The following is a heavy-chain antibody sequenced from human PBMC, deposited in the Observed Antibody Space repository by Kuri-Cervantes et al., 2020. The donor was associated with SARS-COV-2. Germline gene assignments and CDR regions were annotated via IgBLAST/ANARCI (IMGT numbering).Heavy chain of an antibody. J-gene: IGHJ6*03. CDR3: ARVGGATYGVVVYYYYYMDV. V-gene: IGHV4-59*01. Sequence: ESLKISCTVSGASINRYYWSWLRQPPGKPLEWIGYLYNSGNTNYNPSFKSRVTISKDASNNRFSLRLSSVTAADTAVYYCARVGGATYGVVVYYYYYMDVWGKGTTVTVSS. D-gene: IGHD3-3*01. CDR1: GASINRYY. CDR2: LYNSGNT.